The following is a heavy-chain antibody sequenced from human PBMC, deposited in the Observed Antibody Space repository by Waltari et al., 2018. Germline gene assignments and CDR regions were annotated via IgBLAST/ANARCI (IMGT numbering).Heavy chain of an antibody. D-gene: IGHD6-6*01. J-gene: IGHJ4*02. Sequence: EVQLVESGGSLVRPGGSRRLSCAGSGFTLDAYGMNWVRQVPGKGLEWVAGIKWDGGFTAYVDSVKGRFTISRDNAKNSVYLQMNSLRSEDTALYYCAKSGNLAARPHFDFWGQGTRVTVSS. CDR3: AKSGNLAARPHFDF. V-gene: IGHV3-20*04. CDR2: IKWDGGFT. CDR1: GFTLDAYG.